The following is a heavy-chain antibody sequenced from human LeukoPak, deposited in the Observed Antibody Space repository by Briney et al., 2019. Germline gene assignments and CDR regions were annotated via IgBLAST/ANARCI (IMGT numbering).Heavy chain of an antibody. CDR1: GFTFSTYW. CDR3: ARAMGDGYNSPHAFGI. V-gene: IGHV3-7*01. D-gene: IGHD5-24*01. Sequence: TGGSLRLSCRASGFTFSTYWMSWVRQSPGKGLEWVANIRQDGRAKYYVDSVEGRFTISRDNPENSLYVQMNSLRAEDTAIYYCARAMGDGYNSPHAFGIWGQGTMVTVSA. J-gene: IGHJ3*02. CDR2: IRQDGRAK.